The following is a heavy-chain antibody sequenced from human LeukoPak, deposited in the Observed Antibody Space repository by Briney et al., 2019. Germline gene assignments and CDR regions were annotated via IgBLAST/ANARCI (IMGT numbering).Heavy chain of an antibody. Sequence: GGSLRLSWAASGFTFSRYWMSWVRQVPGKGLEWVANIKHDGSEEDYVDSVKGRFTISRDNAKNSLYLQMNSLRAEDTAVYRCARKLYYYDSSGAGWFDPWGQGTLVAVSS. CDR1: GFTFSRYW. CDR2: IKHDGSEE. D-gene: IGHD3-22*01. V-gene: IGHV3-7*01. J-gene: IGHJ5*02. CDR3: ARKLYYYDSSGAGWFDP.